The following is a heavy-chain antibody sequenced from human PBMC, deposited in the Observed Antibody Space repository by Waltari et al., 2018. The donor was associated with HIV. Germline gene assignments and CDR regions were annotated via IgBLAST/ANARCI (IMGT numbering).Heavy chain of an antibody. D-gene: IGHD1-1*01. V-gene: IGHV3-7*01. CDR1: GFTFSNSW. J-gene: IGHJ4*02. Sequence: EVQLVESGGGLVQPGGSLRLYCAASGFTFSNSWMSWVRQAPGKGLEWVANIKQDGSEKYYVESVKGRFTISRDNAKNSLYLQMNSLRAEDTALYYCAKDGRTAAYWGQGTLVTVSS. CDR2: IKQDGSEK. CDR3: AKDGRTAAY.